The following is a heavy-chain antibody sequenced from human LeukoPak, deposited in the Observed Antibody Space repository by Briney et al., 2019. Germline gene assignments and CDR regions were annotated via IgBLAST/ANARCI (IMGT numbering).Heavy chain of an antibody. CDR1: GFTFSSNA. CDR3: AKDRANYYDSSGYLRGFDY. D-gene: IGHD3-22*01. V-gene: IGHV3-23*01. Sequence: PGGSLRLSCAASGFTFSSNAMSWVRQAPGKGLEWVSAISGSGGSTYYADSVKGRFTISRDNSKNTLYLQMNSLRAEDTAVYHCAKDRANYYDSSGYLRGFDYWGQGTLVTVSS. J-gene: IGHJ4*02. CDR2: ISGSGGST.